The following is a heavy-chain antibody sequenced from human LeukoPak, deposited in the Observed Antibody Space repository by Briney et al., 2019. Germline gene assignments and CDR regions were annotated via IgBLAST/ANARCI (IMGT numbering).Heavy chain of an antibody. CDR3: AGSGTYYVMSDF. CDR2: INGDGSGT. Sequence: PGGSLRLSCAASGFTFSSYSMNWVRQAPGKGLVWVSRINGDGSGTSYTDSVKGRFTISRDNAKNTVYLQMNGLRADDTAVYYCAGSGTYYVMSDFWGQGTLVTVSS. CDR1: GFTFSSYS. V-gene: IGHV3-74*01. J-gene: IGHJ4*02. D-gene: IGHD1-26*01.